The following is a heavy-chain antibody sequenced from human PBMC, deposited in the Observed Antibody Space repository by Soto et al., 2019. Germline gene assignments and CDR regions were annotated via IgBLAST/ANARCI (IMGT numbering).Heavy chain of an antibody. V-gene: IGHV3-74*01. Sequence: EVQLVESGGDLVQPGGSLRLSCAASGFTFGDYWMHLVRQSPGEGLVWISHIKSDASRTGYADSVRGRLTVSRDNARNTVYWQMNSLRAEETAMYYCARAQYWGQGTLVTVSS. CDR3: ARAQY. J-gene: IGHJ4*02. CDR1: GFTFGDYW. CDR2: IKSDASRT.